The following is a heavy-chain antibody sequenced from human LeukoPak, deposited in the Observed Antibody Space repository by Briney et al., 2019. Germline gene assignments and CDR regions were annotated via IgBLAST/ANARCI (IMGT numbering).Heavy chain of an antibody. CDR2: ISGSGGST. Sequence: GRSLRLSCAASGFTFSSYAMHWVRQAPGKGLEWVSAISGSGGSTYYADSVKGRFTISRDNSKNTLYLQMNSLRAEDTAVYYCAKDRTPYGDYEGYWGQGTLVTVSS. CDR3: AKDRTPYGDYEGY. CDR1: GFTFSSYA. V-gene: IGHV3-23*01. D-gene: IGHD4-17*01. J-gene: IGHJ4*02.